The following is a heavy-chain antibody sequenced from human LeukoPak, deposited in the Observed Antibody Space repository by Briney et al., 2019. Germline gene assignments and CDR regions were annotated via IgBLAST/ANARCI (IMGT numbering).Heavy chain of an antibody. D-gene: IGHD6-13*01. Sequence: PGGSLRLSCAGSGFTFSSYYMIWVRQAPGKGLEWVSYISRSSSTIYYADSVKGRFTISRDNSKNTLYLQMNSLRAEDTAVYYCARMDLSSSYDYWGQGTLVTVSS. J-gene: IGHJ4*02. CDR2: ISRSSSTI. CDR3: ARMDLSSSYDY. V-gene: IGHV3-48*01. CDR1: GFTFSSYY.